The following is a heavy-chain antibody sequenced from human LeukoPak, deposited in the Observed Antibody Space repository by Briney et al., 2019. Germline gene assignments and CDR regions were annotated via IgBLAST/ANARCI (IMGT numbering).Heavy chain of an antibody. V-gene: IGHV3-74*01. J-gene: IGHJ4*02. CDR1: GFTFSSHW. CDR3: ARGLRYFDWLGGGDY. Sequence: GGSLRLSCAASGFTFSSHWMHWVRQAPGKGLVWVSRINSGGSITGYADSVKGRFTIAGENAKNTLYLQMNSLRAEDTAVYYCARGLRYFDWLGGGDYWGQGTLVTVSS. CDR2: INSGGSIT. D-gene: IGHD3-9*01.